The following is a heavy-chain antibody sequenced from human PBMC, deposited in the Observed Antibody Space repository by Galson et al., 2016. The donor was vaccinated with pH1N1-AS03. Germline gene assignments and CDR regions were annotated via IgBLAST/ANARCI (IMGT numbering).Heavy chain of an antibody. J-gene: IGHJ6*02. CDR2: ISSSGRTI. Sequence: SLRLSCAASGFTITTYWMDWVRQAPGKGLEWLSYISSSGRTIYYADSVKGRFTISRDNAKNSVDLQMNSLRGEDTAVYYCARVESGNTYGYVALDVWGLGTTVTVSS. CDR3: ARVESGNTYGYVALDV. D-gene: IGHD5-18*01. V-gene: IGHV3-11*01. CDR1: GFTITTYW.